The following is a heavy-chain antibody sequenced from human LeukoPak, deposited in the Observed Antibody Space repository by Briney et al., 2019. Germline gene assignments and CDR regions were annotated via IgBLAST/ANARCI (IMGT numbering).Heavy chain of an antibody. V-gene: IGHV4-61*02. D-gene: IGHD3-16*01. CDR2: IYTSGST. J-gene: IGHJ3*02. CDR1: GGSISSGDYY. Sequence: SETLSLTCTVSGGSISSGDYYWSWIRQPAGKGLEWIGRIYTSGSTNYNPSLKSRVTISVDTSKNQFSLKLSSVTAADTAVYYCARVGGEAAPSGYAFDIWGQGTMVTVSS. CDR3: ARVGGEAAPSGYAFDI.